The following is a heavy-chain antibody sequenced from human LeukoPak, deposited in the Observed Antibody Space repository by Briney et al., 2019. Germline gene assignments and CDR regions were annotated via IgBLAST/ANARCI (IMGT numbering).Heavy chain of an antibody. CDR2: IWYDGSNK. CDR1: GFTFSSYG. D-gene: IGHD1-26*01. CDR3: ARAGMGGSHPADY. V-gene: IGHV3-33*01. J-gene: IGHJ4*02. Sequence: PGGSLRLSCAASGFTFSSYGMHWVRQAPGKGLEWVAVIWYDGSNKYYADSVKGRFTIPRDNSKNTLYLQMNSLRAEDTAVYYCARAGMGGSHPADYWGQGTLVTVSS.